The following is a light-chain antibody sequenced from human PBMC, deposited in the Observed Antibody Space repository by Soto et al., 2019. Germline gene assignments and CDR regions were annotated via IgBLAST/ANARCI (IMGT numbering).Light chain of an antibody. CDR1: QSVLYSSNNKNY. CDR2: WAS. CDR3: QRYDSTPYT. Sequence: DIVMTQSPDSLAVSLGERATINCKSSQSVLYSSNNKNYLAWYQQKPGQPPKLLIYWASTRESGVPDRFSGSGSGKDFTLTISSLQAEDAAVYYCQRYDSTPYTFGQGTKLEI. J-gene: IGKJ2*01. V-gene: IGKV4-1*01.